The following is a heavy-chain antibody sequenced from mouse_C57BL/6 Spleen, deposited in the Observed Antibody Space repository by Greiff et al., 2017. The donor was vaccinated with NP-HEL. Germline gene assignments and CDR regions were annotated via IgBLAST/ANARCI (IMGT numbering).Heavy chain of an antibody. Sequence: VQLQQSGAELVKPGASVKLSCKASGYTFTSYWMQWVKQRPGQGLEWIGEIDPSDSYTNYNQKFKGKATLTVDTSSSTAYMQLSSLTSEDSAVYYCARRDYGSSRGYAMDYWGQGTSVTVSS. CDR3: ARRDYGSSRGYAMDY. D-gene: IGHD1-1*01. V-gene: IGHV1-50*01. CDR2: IDPSDSYT. J-gene: IGHJ4*01. CDR1: GYTFTSYW.